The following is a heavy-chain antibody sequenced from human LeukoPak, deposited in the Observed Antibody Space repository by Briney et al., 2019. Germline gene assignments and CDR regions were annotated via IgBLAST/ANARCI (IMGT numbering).Heavy chain of an antibody. CDR3: ARNPLDYYGMDV. V-gene: IGHV3-48*03. CDR1: GFTFSSYE. J-gene: IGHJ6*02. Sequence: GGSLRLSCAASGFTFSSYEMNWVRQAPGKGLEWVSYISNSGSTIYYADSVKGRFTIPRDNAKNSLYLQMNSLRAEDTAVYYCARNPLDYYGMDVWGQGTTVTVSS. CDR2: ISNSGSTI.